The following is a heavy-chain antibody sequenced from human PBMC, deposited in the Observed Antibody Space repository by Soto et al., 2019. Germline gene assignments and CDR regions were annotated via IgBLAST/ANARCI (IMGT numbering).Heavy chain of an antibody. J-gene: IGHJ5*02. CDR1: GGSISSGGYY. CDR3: ARAGIAARHGNWFDP. D-gene: IGHD6-6*01. Sequence: SETLSLTCTVSGGSISSGGYYWSWIRQHPGKGLEWIGYIYYSGSTYYNPSLKSRVTISVDTSKNQFSLKLSSVTAADTAVYYCARAGIAARHGNWFDPWGQGTLVTVSS. V-gene: IGHV4-31*03. CDR2: IYYSGST.